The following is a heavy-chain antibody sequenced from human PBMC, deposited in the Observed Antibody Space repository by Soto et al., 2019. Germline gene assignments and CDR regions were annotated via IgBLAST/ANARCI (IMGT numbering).Heavy chain of an antibody. CDR3: AILYSGYDY. CDR1: GFTFSSYS. J-gene: IGHJ4*02. Sequence: EVQLVESGGGLVKPGGSLRLSCAASGFTFSSYSMNWVRQAPGKGLEWVSSISSSSSYISYEDSVKGRFTISRDNANNSLYLQMNSLRAEDTAVYYCAILYSGYDYWGQGTLVTVSS. CDR2: ISSSSSYI. D-gene: IGHD5-12*01. V-gene: IGHV3-21*01.